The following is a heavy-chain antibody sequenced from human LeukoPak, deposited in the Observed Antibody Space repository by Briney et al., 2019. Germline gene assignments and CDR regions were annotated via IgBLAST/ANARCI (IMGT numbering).Heavy chain of an antibody. CDR3: ARDSSDSSGYYYLSLDY. J-gene: IGHJ4*02. V-gene: IGHV1-69*04. D-gene: IGHD3-22*01. CDR2: IIPILGIA. CDR1: GGTFSGYA. Sequence: ASVKVSCKASGGTFSGYAISWVRQAPGQGLEWMGRIIPILGIANYAQKFQGRVTITADKSTSTAYMELSSLRSEDTAVYYCARDSSDSSGYYYLSLDYWGQGTLVTVSS.